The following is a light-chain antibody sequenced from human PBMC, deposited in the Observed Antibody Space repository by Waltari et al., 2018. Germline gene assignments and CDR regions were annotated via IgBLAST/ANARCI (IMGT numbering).Light chain of an antibody. Sequence: EIVLTQSPATLSLSPGEGATLSCRASNSMSSLLGWYQKTRRQPHRLLIYDATNRATGIPARFSGSGSATDFTLTISRLAPEDFAVYYCQQCNNSPPTFGQGTKVEIK. CDR1: NSMSSL. CDR3: QQCNNSPPT. J-gene: IGKJ1*01. V-gene: IGKV3-11*01. CDR2: DAT.